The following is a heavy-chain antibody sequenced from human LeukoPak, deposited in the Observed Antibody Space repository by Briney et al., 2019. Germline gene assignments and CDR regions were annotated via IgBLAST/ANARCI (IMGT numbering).Heavy chain of an antibody. Sequence: ASVKVSCKASGYTFTGYYMHWVRQAPGQGLEWMGWINPNSGGTDYAQTFQGRVTMTRDTSISTAYMELSRLRSDDTAVYYCARGTGEGYTYGRYYFDYWGQGTLVTVSS. V-gene: IGHV1-2*02. D-gene: IGHD5-18*01. CDR1: GYTFTGYY. CDR3: ARGTGEGYTYGRYYFDY. J-gene: IGHJ4*02. CDR2: INPNSGGT.